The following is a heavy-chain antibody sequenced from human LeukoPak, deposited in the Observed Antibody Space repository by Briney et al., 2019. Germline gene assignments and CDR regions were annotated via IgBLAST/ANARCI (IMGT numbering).Heavy chain of an antibody. CDR3: ASVQTTTFYYYGMDV. CDR2: IKQDGSEK. Sequence: PGGSLRLSCAASGFTFSSYWMSWVRQAPGKGLEWVANIKQDGSEKYYVDSVKGRFTISRDNAKNSLYLQMNSLRAEDTAVYYCASVQTTTFYYYGMDVWGQRTTVTVSS. V-gene: IGHV3-7*02. CDR1: GFTFSSYW. D-gene: IGHD1-1*01. J-gene: IGHJ6*02.